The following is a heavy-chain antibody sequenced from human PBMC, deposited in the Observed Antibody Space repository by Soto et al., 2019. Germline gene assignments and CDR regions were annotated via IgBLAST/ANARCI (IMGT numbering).Heavy chain of an antibody. CDR2: IVVGSGNT. Sequence: XVEVSCKASGFTFTISAVQWVRQARGQRLEWIGWIVVGSGNTNYAQKFQERVTITRDMSTSTAYMELSSLRSEETAVYYCAADRRGYSGYDSYYYYYYGMDVWGQGTTVTVSS. CDR3: AADRRGYSGYDSYYYYYYGMDV. J-gene: IGHJ6*02. CDR1: GFTFTISA. V-gene: IGHV1-58*01. D-gene: IGHD5-12*01.